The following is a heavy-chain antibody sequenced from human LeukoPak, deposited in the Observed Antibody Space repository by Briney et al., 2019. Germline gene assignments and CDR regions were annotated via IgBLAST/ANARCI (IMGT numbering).Heavy chain of an antibody. Sequence: ASVKVSCKASGYTFTSYAMNWVRQAPGQGLEWMGWINTNTGNPTYAQGFTGRFVFSLDTSVSTACLQISSLQAEDTAVYYCAKQGPGYCGGTSCYGVDYWGQGTLVTVSS. CDR1: GYTFTSYA. CDR2: INTNTGNP. J-gene: IGHJ4*02. CDR3: AKQGPGYCGGTSCYGVDY. D-gene: IGHD2-2*01. V-gene: IGHV7-4-1*02.